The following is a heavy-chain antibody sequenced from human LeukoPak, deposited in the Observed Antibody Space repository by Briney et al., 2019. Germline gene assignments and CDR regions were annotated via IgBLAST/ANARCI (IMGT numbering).Heavy chain of an antibody. CDR3: AKDHAFWSGYYFDY. CDR2: ISGSGGST. V-gene: IGHV3-23*01. D-gene: IGHD3-3*01. J-gene: IGHJ4*02. Sequence: GGSLRLSCAASGFTFSSYAMSWVRQAPGKGLEWVSAISGSGGSTYYADSVKGRFTISRDNSKNTLVLQMNSLRAEDTAVYYCAKDHAFWSGYYFDYWGQGTLVTVSS. CDR1: GFTFSSYA.